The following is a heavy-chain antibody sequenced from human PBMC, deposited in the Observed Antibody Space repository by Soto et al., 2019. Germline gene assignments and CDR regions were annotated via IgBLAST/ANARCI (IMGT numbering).Heavy chain of an antibody. V-gene: IGHV1-3*01. CDR1: GDTSTAYP. J-gene: IGHJ4*02. Sequence: GVSLKVCCKAPGDTSTAYPMHWVRQAPGKRLEWMGWIDVANGDTGYSQKFQGRVTVTRDTSASTVYMELSSLTSEDTAVYYCARKDYYGAGIYYFDHWGQGTLVTVSS. CDR2: IDVANGDT. D-gene: IGHD3-10*01. CDR3: ARKDYYGAGIYYFDH.